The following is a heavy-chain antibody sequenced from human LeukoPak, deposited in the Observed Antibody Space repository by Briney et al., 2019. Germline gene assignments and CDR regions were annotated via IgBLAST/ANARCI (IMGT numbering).Heavy chain of an antibody. Sequence: SETLSLTCAVSGGSISSSNWWTWVRQPPGKGLEWIGDIYHSGSTNYNPSLKSRVTISVDTSKNQFSLKLSSVTAADTAVYYCARGLSYYYGSGSYPQIDYWGQGTLVTVSS. V-gene: IGHV4-4*02. D-gene: IGHD3-10*01. CDR2: IYHSGST. CDR1: GGSISSSNW. J-gene: IGHJ4*02. CDR3: ARGLSYYYGSGSYPQIDY.